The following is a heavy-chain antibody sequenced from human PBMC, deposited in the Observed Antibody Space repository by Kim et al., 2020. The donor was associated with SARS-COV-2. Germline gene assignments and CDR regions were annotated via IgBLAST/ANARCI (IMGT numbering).Heavy chain of an antibody. CDR2: VNHSGSTNYEVNHSGST. D-gene: IGHD2-21*01. Sequence: SETLSLTCAVYGGSFSGYYWSWIRQPPGKGLEWIGEVNHSGSTNYEVNHSGSTNYNPSLKSRVTISVDTSKNQFSLKLSSVTAADTAVYYCARGPRLVEHMKGFFNYWGQGTLVTVSS. CDR1: GGSFSGYY. CDR3: ARGPRLVEHMKGFFNY. V-gene: IGHV4-34*01. J-gene: IGHJ4*02.